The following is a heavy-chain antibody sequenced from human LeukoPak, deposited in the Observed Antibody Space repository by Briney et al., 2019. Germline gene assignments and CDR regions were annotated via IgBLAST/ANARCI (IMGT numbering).Heavy chain of an antibody. V-gene: IGHV4-4*07. CDR1: GCSISSYY. CDR2: IYTSGST. D-gene: IGHD1-26*01. CDR3: ARWIVGATTGDYYYYYMDV. J-gene: IGHJ6*03. Sequence: SETLSLTCTVSGCSISSYYWSWIRQPAGKGLEWIGRIYTSGSTNYNPSLKSRVAMSVDTTKTQFSLNLSSVTAADTAVYYCARWIVGATTGDYYYYYMDVWGKGTTVTVSS.